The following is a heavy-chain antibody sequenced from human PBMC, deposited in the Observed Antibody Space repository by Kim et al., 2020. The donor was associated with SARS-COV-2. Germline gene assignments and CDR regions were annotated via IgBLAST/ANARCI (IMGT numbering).Heavy chain of an antibody. Sequence: GGSLRLSCAASGFTFSSYSMNWVRQAPGKGLEWVSSISSSSSYIYYADSVTGRFTISRDNAKNSLYLQMNSLRAEDTAVYYCAREDSSGYLIWLHDAFDIWGQGTMVTVSS. V-gene: IGHV3-21*01. CDR2: ISSSSSYI. CDR3: AREDSSGYLIWLHDAFDI. D-gene: IGHD3-22*01. J-gene: IGHJ3*02. CDR1: GFTFSSYS.